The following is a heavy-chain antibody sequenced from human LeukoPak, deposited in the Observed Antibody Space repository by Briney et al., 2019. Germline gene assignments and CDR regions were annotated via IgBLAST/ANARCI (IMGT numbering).Heavy chain of an antibody. Sequence: SETLSLTCTVSGGSISSYYWSWIRQPPGKGLEWIGYIYYSGSTNYNPSLRSRVTISADTSKNQFSLKLTSVTAADTAIYYCARQRDYADYLDAFDVWGQGTMVTVSS. V-gene: IGHV4-59*08. J-gene: IGHJ3*01. CDR1: GGSISSYY. D-gene: IGHD4-17*01. CDR3: ARQRDYADYLDAFDV. CDR2: IYYSGST.